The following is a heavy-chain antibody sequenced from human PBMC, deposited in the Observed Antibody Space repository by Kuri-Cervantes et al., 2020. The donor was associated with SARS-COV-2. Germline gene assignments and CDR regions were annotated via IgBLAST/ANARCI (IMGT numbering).Heavy chain of an antibody. CDR2: MNPNSGNT. Sequence: ASVKVSCKASGYTFTSYDINWVRQATGQGLEWMGWMNPNSGNTGYAQKFQGGVTITRNTSISTAYMELSSLRSEDTAVYYCARAGLGLRSIPYYYYYMDVWGKGTTVTVSS. CDR1: GYTFTSYD. J-gene: IGHJ6*03. V-gene: IGHV1-8*03. CDR3: ARAGLGLRSIPYYYYYMDV. D-gene: IGHD3-16*01.